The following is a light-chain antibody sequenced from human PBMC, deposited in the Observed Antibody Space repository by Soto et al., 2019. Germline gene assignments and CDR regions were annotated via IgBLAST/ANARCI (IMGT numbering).Light chain of an antibody. J-gene: IGKJ1*01. CDR1: QGIGNA. Sequence: IQMTQSPSSLSASVGDRVTISCRASQGIGNALGWYQQKPGKAPKLLIYAASSLQSGVPSRFSGSGSGTDFTLTISSLQPEDFATYYCQQSYSTLRTFGQGTKVDIK. CDR2: AAS. CDR3: QQSYSTLRT. V-gene: IGKV1-39*01.